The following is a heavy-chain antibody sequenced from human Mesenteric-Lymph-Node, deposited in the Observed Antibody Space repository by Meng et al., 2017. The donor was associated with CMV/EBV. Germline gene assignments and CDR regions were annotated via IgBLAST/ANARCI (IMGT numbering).Heavy chain of an antibody. D-gene: IGHD5-18*01. J-gene: IGHJ4*02. CDR2: IRYDGSNK. Sequence: GGSLRLSCAASAFTFSTYGMHWVRQAPGKGLEWVAFIRYDGSNKNYADSVKGRFTISRDNAKNSLYLQMNRLRAEDTAVYYCARVARGSSYASIYFDYWGQGTLVTVSS. CDR3: ARVARGSSYASIYFDY. V-gene: IGHV3-30*02. CDR1: AFTFSTYG.